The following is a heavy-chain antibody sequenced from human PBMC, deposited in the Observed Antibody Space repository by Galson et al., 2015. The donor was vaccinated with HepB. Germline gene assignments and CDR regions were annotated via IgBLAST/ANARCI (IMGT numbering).Heavy chain of an antibody. Sequence: TLSLTCAVSGGSISSYSSWSWIRQPPGKELEWIGEINDSGNTNYNPSLKSRVIMSLDTSKNQFSLRQTSVTAADTAVYYCARRDNYYYFGMDVWGQGTTVIVSS. CDR2: INDSGNT. J-gene: IGHJ6*02. D-gene: IGHD5-24*01. V-gene: IGHV4-34*01. CDR3: ARRDNYYYFGMDV. CDR1: GGSISSYSS.